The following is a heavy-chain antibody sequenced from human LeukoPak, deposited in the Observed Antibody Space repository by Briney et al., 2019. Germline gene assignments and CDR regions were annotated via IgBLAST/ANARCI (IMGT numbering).Heavy chain of an antibody. D-gene: IGHD4-17*01. CDR3: AGEGYGDYDGDY. CDR1: GFTFSDYY. J-gene: IGHJ4*02. V-gene: IGHV3-11*01. CDR2: ISSSGSTI. Sequence: NPGGSQRLSCAASGFTFSDYYMSWIRQAPGKGLEWVSYISSSGSTIYYADSVKGRFTISRDNAKNSLYLQMNSLRADDTVVYYCAGEGYGDYDGDYWGQGTLVTVSS.